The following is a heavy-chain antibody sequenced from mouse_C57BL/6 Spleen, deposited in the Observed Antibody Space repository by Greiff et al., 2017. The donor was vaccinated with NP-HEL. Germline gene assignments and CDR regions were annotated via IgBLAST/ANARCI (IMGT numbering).Heavy chain of an antibody. CDR1: GYTFTSYW. Sequence: QVQLQQPGTELVKPGASVKLSCKASGYTFTSYWMHWVKQRPGQGLEWIGNINPSNGGTNYNEKFKSKATLTVDKSSSTAYMRLSRLASEDSAVYYRTRDGYYVPSYLDYWGQGTTRTVSS. D-gene: IGHD2-3*01. V-gene: IGHV1-53*01. J-gene: IGHJ2*01. CDR3: TRDGYYVPSYLDY. CDR2: INPSNGGT.